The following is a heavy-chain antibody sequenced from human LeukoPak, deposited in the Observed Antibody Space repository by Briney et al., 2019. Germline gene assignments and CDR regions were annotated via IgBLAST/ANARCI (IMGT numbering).Heavy chain of an antibody. V-gene: IGHV5-51*01. CDR2: IYPGDSDT. CDR3: ARRDSSSWKAFDP. Sequence: GGPLKSSFKGLGSGLTTSGIGWWGRFPGKGLEWMGIIYPGDSDTRYSPSFQGQVTISADKSISTAYLQWSSLKASDTAMYYCARRDSSSWKAFDPWGQGTLVTVSS. D-gene: IGHD6-13*01. CDR1: GSGLTTSG. J-gene: IGHJ5*02.